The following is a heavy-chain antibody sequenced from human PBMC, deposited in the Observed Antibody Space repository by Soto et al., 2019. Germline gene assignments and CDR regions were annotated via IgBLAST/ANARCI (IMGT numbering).Heavy chain of an antibody. CDR2: ISSSGSTI. J-gene: IGHJ4*02. CDR1: GFTFSSYE. Sequence: GGSLRLSCAASGFTFSSYEMNWVRQAPGKGLEWVSYISSSGSTIYYADSVKGRFTISRDNAKNSLYLQMNSLRAEDTAVYYCARALYNWNPCFGYWGQGTLVTVSS. V-gene: IGHV3-48*03. D-gene: IGHD1-20*01. CDR3: ARALYNWNPCFGY.